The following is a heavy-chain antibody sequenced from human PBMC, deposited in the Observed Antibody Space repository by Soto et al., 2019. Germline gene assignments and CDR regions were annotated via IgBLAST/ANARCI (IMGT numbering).Heavy chain of an antibody. CDR1: GGSITSGGYF. D-gene: IGHD3-3*01. CDR2: VHSTGGT. Sequence: SETLSLTCTVSGGSITSGGYFWDWIRQPPGKGLEWIGTVHSTGGTYYSPSLRSRVTISVDTSKNLFSPKMTSASATDTAVYFCSKREASSRFGDPDIWRHGTPVTVSS. J-gene: IGHJ6*01. CDR3: SKREASSRFGDPDI. V-gene: IGHV4-39*01.